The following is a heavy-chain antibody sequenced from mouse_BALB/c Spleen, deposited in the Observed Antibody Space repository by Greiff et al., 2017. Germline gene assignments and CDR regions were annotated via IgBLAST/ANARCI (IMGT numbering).Heavy chain of an antibody. D-gene: IGHD2-2*01. CDR1: GYTFTDYN. CDR2: INPNNGGT. J-gene: IGHJ3*01. CDR3: ARSQGYDSWFAY. V-gene: IGHV1-18*01. Sequence: EVKLMESGPELVKPGASVKIPCKASGYTFTDYNMDWVKQSHGKSLEWIGDINPNNGGTIYNQKFKGKATLTVDKSSSTAYMELRSLTSEDTAVYYCARSQGYDSWFAYWGQGTLVTVAA.